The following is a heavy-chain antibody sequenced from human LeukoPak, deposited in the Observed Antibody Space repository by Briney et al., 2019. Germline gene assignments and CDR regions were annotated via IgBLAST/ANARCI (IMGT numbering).Heavy chain of an antibody. CDR1: GFTFSSYW. D-gene: IGHD5-18*01. V-gene: IGHV3-7*01. CDR2: IKQDGSEK. CDR3: VRDAGYGYWVVDY. Sequence: PGGSLRLSCAASGFTFSSYWMSWVRQAPGKGLEWVANIKQDGSEKYYVDSVKGRFTISRDNAKNSLYLQMNSLRAEDTAVYYCVRDAGYGYWVVDYWGQGTLVTVSS. J-gene: IGHJ4*02.